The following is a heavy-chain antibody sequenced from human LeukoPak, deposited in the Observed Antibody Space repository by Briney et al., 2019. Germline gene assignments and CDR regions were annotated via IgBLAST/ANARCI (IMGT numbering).Heavy chain of an antibody. J-gene: IGHJ5*02. V-gene: IGHV3-15*01. CDR2: IKSKNVGGTT. CDR3: TSHAAFDP. Sequence: KAGGSLRLSCAASGFTFNNAWMNWVRQAPGKGLEWDGRIKSKNVGGTTDYAAPVKGRFTISRDDSKNTVYLQMNSLKIEDTAVYYCTSHAAFDPWGQGTLVTVSS. CDR1: GFTFNNAW.